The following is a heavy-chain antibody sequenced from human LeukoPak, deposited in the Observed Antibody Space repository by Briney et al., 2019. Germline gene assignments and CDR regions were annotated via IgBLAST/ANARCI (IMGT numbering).Heavy chain of an antibody. CDR3: AREWLVRWFDY. CDR1: GFTFSTYW. J-gene: IGHJ4*02. D-gene: IGHD6-19*01. Sequence: GGSLRLSCAASGFTFSTYWMHWVRQAPGKGLVWVSRINSDGRSTRYAGSVKGRFTISRDNSKNTLYLQMNSLRAEDTAVYYCAREWLVRWFDYWGQGTLVTVSS. V-gene: IGHV3-74*01. CDR2: INSDGRST.